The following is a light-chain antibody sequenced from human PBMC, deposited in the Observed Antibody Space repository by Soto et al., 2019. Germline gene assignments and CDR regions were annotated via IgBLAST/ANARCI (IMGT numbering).Light chain of an antibody. CDR2: DAS. J-gene: IGKJ4*01. Sequence: ILMTQSPPTLSASVGDRVIITCRASQDISGWLAWYQQKPGKAPKLLAFDASSLEEGVPSRFSGSGSGTEFTLTVSNLQSDDFATYYCQHYSTRSGVTFGGGTKVDIK. CDR3: QHYSTRSGVT. CDR1: QDISGW. V-gene: IGKV1-5*01.